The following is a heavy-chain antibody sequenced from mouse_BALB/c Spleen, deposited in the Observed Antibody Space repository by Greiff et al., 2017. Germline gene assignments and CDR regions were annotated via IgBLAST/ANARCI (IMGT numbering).Heavy chain of an antibody. CDR3: ARRAGYDDAMDY. J-gene: IGHJ4*01. CDR2: INSNGGST. V-gene: IGHV5-6-2*01. D-gene: IGHD2-2*01. Sequence: EVKLVESGGGLVKLGGSLKLSCAASGFTFSSYYMSWVRQTTEKRLELVAAINSNGGSTYYPDTVKGRFTISRDNAKNTLYLQMSSLKSEDTALYYCARRAGYDDAMDYWGQGTSVTVSS. CDR1: GFTFSSYY.